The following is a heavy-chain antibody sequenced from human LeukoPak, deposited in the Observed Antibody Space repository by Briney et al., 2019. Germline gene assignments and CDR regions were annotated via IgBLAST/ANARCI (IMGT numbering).Heavy chain of an antibody. CDR3: ARAHYYDSSGYRQFDY. CDR1: GDSVSSNSAA. Sequence: SQTLSLTCAISGDSVSSNSAAWNWIRQSPSRGLEWLGRTYYRSKWYNDYAVSVKSRITINPDTSKNQFSLQLNSVTPEDTAVYYCARAHYYDSSGYRQFDYWGQGTLVTVSS. V-gene: IGHV6-1*01. J-gene: IGHJ4*02. D-gene: IGHD3-22*01. CDR2: TYYRSKWYN.